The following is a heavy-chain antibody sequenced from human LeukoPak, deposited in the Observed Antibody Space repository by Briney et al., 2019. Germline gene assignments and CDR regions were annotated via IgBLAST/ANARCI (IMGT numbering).Heavy chain of an antibody. V-gene: IGHV4-39*01. CDR3: AGYDRDGYNEEAFDI. D-gene: IGHD5-24*01. J-gene: IGHJ3*02. CDR2: IYYSGST. Sequence: SETLSLTCTVSGGSISSSSYYWGWLRQPPGKGLEWIGSIYYSGSTYYNPSLKSRVTISVDTSKNQFSLKLSSVTAADTAVYYCAGYDRDGYNEEAFDIWGQGTMVTVSS. CDR1: GGSISSSSYY.